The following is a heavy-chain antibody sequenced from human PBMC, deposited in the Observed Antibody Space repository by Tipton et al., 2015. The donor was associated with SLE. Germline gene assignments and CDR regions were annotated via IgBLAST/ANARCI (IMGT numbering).Heavy chain of an antibody. CDR2: INAGNGNT. CDR3: ARVLNCSSTSCSFDY. J-gene: IGHJ4*02. Sequence: QSGAEVKKPGASVKVSCKASGYTFTSYAMHWVRQDPGQRLEWMGWINAGNGNTKYSQKFQGRVTITMDTSASTAYMELSSLRSEDTAVYYCARVLNCSSTSCSFDYWGQGTLVTVSS. CDR1: GYTFTSYA. D-gene: IGHD2-2*01. V-gene: IGHV1-3*01.